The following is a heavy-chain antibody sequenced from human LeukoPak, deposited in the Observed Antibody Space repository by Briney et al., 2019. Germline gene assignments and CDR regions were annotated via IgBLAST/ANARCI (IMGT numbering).Heavy chain of an antibody. D-gene: IGHD3-9*01. Sequence: SVKVSCKASGGTFSSYAISWVRQAPGQGLEWMGGIIPIFGTANYAQKFQGRVTITADESTSIAYMELSSLRSEDTAVYYCARGGRYFDWLPTFDYWGQGTLVTVSS. CDR1: GGTFSSYA. CDR3: ARGGRYFDWLPTFDY. V-gene: IGHV1-69*13. CDR2: IIPIFGTA. J-gene: IGHJ4*02.